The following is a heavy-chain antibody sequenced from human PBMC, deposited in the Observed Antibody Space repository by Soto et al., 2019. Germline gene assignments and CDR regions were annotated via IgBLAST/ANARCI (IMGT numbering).Heavy chain of an antibody. D-gene: IGHD4-4*01. CDR3: ARDPRVSSPSDPVIRRGYGMDV. Sequence: EVQLVETGGGLIQPGGSLRLSCAASGFTVSSNYMSWVRQAPGKGLELVSVIYSGGSTYYADSVKGRFTISRDNSKNTLYRQMNSLRAEDTAVYYCARDPRVSSPSDPVIRRGYGMDVRGLGHTVTV. CDR2: IYSGGST. J-gene: IGHJ6*02. CDR1: GFTVSSNY. V-gene: IGHV3-53*02.